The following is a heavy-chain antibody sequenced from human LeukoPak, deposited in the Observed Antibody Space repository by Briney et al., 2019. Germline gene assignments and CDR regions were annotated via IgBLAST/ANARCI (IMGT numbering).Heavy chain of an antibody. D-gene: IGHD2-8*01. V-gene: IGHV5-51*01. CDR1: GYSFTSYW. CDR3: ARHVLGPRYCTNGVCLIHTNWFDP. J-gene: IGHJ5*02. Sequence: GESLKISCKGSGYSFTSYWIGWVRQMPGKGLEWMGIIYPGDSDTRYSPSFQGQVTISADKSISTAYLQWSSLKASDTAMYYCARHVLGPRYCTNGVCLIHTNWFDPWGQGTLVTVSS. CDR2: IYPGDSDT.